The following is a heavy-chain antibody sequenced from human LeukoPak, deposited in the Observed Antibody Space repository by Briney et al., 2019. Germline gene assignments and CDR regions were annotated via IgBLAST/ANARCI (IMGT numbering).Heavy chain of an antibody. Sequence: GGSLRLSCAASGFTFSVYYMSWIRQAPGKGVEWVSYISSSSSYTNYADSVKGRFTISRDNAKNSLYLQMNSLRAEDTAVYYCARDSDDILTGYSPNWFDPWGQGTLVTVSS. CDR3: ARDSDDILTGYSPNWFDP. CDR2: ISSSSSYT. CDR1: GFTFSVYY. D-gene: IGHD3-9*01. J-gene: IGHJ5*02. V-gene: IGHV3-11*06.